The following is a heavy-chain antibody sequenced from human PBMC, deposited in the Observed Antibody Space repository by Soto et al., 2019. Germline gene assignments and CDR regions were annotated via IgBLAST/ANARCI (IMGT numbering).Heavy chain of an antibody. CDR3: AGRGYSGYDLYYFDY. Sequence: EVQLVESGGGLVKPGGSLRLSCAASGFTFSSYSMNWVHQAPGKGLEWVSSISSSSSYIYYADSVKGRFTISRDNAKNSLYLQMNSLRAEDTAVYYCAGRGYSGYDLYYFDYWGQGTLVTVSS. V-gene: IGHV3-21*01. J-gene: IGHJ4*02. CDR1: GFTFSSYS. D-gene: IGHD5-12*01. CDR2: ISSSSSYI.